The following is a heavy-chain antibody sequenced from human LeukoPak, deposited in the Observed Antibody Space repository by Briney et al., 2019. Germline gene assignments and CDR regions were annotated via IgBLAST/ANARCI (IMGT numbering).Heavy chain of an antibody. CDR2: ISNNGINK. Sequence: GRSLRLSCAASGFTFSNYGMHWVRQAPGKGLEWVAVISNNGINKYYADSVKGRFTSSRDNSKNTMYLQMNSLRAEDTAVYYCAKSSGGVTDQYYFDYWGQGTLVTVSS. V-gene: IGHV3-30*18. CDR1: GFTFSNYG. D-gene: IGHD3-16*01. J-gene: IGHJ4*02. CDR3: AKSSGGVTDQYYFDY.